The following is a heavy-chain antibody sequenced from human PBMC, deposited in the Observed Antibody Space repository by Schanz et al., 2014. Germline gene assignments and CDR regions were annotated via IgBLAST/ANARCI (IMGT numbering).Heavy chain of an antibody. V-gene: IGHV1-69*02. Sequence: QVQLVQSGAEVKKPGSPVKVSCKSSGGTFNSYTINWVRQAPGQGLEWMGRIIPILGIANYAQKFQGRVTITADRSTSTAYMELSSLRSEDTAVYYCARGYGDSPTDFWGQGTLVTVSS. CDR3: ARGYGDSPTDF. CDR1: GGTFNSYT. J-gene: IGHJ4*02. D-gene: IGHD4-17*01. CDR2: IIPILGIA.